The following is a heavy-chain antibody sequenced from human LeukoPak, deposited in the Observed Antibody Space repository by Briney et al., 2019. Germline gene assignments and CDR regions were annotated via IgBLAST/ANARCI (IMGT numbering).Heavy chain of an antibody. V-gene: IGHV4-4*07. CDR3: ARDLNPRGSYRYAWFDP. CDR2: IYTSGST. CDR1: GGSISSYY. J-gene: IGHJ5*02. D-gene: IGHD3-16*02. Sequence: SETLSLTCTVSGGSISSYYWSWIRHPAGKGLEWIGRIYTSGSTNYNPSLKSRVTMSVDTSKNQFSLKLSSVTAADTAVYYCARDLNPRGSYRYAWFDPWGQGTLVTVSS.